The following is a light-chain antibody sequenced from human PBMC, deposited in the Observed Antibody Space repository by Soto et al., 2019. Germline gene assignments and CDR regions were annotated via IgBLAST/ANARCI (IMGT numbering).Light chain of an antibody. CDR2: GAS. V-gene: IGKV3-20*01. Sequence: EIVLTQSPGTLSLYPGERATLSCRASQSVSSSYLAWYQQKPGQAPRLLIYGASSRATGIPDRFSGSGSGTDFTLTISRLEPEDFAVYYCQQYGSSPTFGQGTNADIK. J-gene: IGKJ1*01. CDR3: QQYGSSPT. CDR1: QSVSSSY.